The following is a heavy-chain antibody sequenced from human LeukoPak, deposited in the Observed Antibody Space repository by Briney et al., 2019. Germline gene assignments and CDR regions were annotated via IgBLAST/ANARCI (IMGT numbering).Heavy chain of an antibody. J-gene: IGHJ6*03. D-gene: IGHD3-10*01. CDR2: INPNSGGT. Sequence: GASVKVSCKASGYTFTGYYMHWVRQAPGQGLEWMGWINPNSGGTNYAQKFQGRVTMTRDTSISTAYMELSRLRSDDTAVYYCATPVPHGSDPSLYYYYMDVWGKGITVTISS. CDR3: ATPVPHGSDPSLYYYYMDV. CDR1: GYTFTGYY. V-gene: IGHV1-2*02.